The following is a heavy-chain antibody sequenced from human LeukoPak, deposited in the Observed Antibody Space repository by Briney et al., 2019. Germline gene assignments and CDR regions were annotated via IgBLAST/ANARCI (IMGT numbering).Heavy chain of an antibody. V-gene: IGHV4-59*01. D-gene: IGHD6-13*01. J-gene: IGHJ1*01. CDR2: IYYSGST. CDR1: GGSISSYY. Sequence: PSETLSLTCTVSGGSISSYYWSWIRQPPGKGLEWIEYIYYSGSTNYNPSLKSRVTISVATSKKQFSLNLSSCPPAAPPCVYFAREAAPAGLQHWRQGTLVSVPS. CDR3: AREAAPAGLQH.